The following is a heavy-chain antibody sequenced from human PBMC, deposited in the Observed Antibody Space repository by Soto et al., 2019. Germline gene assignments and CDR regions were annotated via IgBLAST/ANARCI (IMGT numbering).Heavy chain of an antibody. CDR2: IYYSGST. CDR3: ARLVYDSSGYRPG. Sequence: SETLSLTCPLYSPSIASISSYWDWTRQPPGKGLECIGSIYYSGSTYYNPSLKSRVTISVDTSKNQFSLKLSSVTAADTAVYYCARLVYDSSGYRPGWGQGTLVTVS. D-gene: IGHD3-22*01. V-gene: IGHV4-39*01. J-gene: IGHJ4*02. CDR1: SPSIASISSY.